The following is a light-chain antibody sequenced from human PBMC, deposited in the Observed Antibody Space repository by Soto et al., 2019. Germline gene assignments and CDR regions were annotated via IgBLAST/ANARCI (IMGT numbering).Light chain of an antibody. CDR3: QHYNNWPPL. CDR1: QTVGTN. V-gene: IGKV3-15*01. CDR2: GAS. Sequence: EIVMTQSPATLSLSPGERATLSCRASQTVGTNLAWYQQKPGQGPRFLIYGASTRATGVPARFSGSGSGTEFTLTITSLQSEDFAVYYCQHYNNWPPLFGPGTKVDIK. J-gene: IGKJ3*01.